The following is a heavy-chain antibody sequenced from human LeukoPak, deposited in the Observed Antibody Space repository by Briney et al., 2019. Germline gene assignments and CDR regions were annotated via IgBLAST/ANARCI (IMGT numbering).Heavy chain of an antibody. CDR1: GGTFSSYA. D-gene: IGHD6-19*01. J-gene: IGHJ4*02. Sequence: SVTVSCKASGGTFSSYAISWVRQAPGQGLEWMGGIIPIFGTANYAQKFQGRVTITADESTSTAYMELSSLRSEDTAVYYCARARVRGWYFDYWGQGTLVTVSS. V-gene: IGHV1-69*13. CDR2: IIPIFGTA. CDR3: ARARVRGWYFDY.